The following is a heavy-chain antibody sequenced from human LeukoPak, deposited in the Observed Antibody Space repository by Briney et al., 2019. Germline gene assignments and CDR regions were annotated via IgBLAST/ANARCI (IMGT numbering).Heavy chain of an antibody. CDR2: ISGSGDST. CDR3: AKDSYSSSWTSYYGMDV. Sequence: GGSLRLSCAASGFTFSTYAVNWVRQAPGKGLEWVSTISGSGDSTYYADSVKGRFTISRDNSKNTLYLQMNSLRAEDTAVYYCAKDSYSSSWTSYYGMDVWGQGTTVTVSS. D-gene: IGHD6-13*01. J-gene: IGHJ6*02. V-gene: IGHV3-23*01. CDR1: GFTFSTYA.